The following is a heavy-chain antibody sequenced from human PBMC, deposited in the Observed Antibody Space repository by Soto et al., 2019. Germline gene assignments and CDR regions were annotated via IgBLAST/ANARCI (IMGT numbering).Heavy chain of an antibody. Sequence: QVQLVQSGAEVKKPGSSVKVSCKASGGTFSSYTISWVRQAPGQGLEWMGRIIPILGIANYAQKFQGRVTITADKSTSTAYMELSSLRSEDTAVYYCAKERGYSDGYTYYYYMDVWGKGTTVTVSS. D-gene: IGHD5-18*01. CDR1: GGTFSSYT. CDR3: AKERGYSDGYTYYYYMDV. CDR2: IIPILGIA. J-gene: IGHJ6*03. V-gene: IGHV1-69*02.